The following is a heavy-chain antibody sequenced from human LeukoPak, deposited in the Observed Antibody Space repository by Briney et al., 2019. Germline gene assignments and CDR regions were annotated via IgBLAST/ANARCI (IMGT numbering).Heavy chain of an antibody. D-gene: IGHD6-13*01. V-gene: IGHV3-23*01. CDR1: GFTFSSYA. Sequence: PGGSLRPSCAASGFTFSSYAMSWVRQAPGKGLEWVSAIRGSGGSTYYADSVKGRFTISRDNSKNTLYLQMNSLRAEDTAVYYCACSSSWFHYYYYYYMDVWGKGTTVTVSS. CDR2: IRGSGGST. J-gene: IGHJ6*03. CDR3: ACSSSWFHYYYYYYMDV.